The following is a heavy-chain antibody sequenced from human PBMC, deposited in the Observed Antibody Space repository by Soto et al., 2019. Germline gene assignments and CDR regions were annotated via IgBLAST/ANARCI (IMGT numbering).Heavy chain of an antibody. D-gene: IGHD3-10*01. V-gene: IGHV4-34*01. J-gene: IGHJ5*02. CDR2: INHSGST. CDR1: GGSFIGYY. CDR3: ARGGGALSMVRGKPADP. Sequence: SETLSLTCAVYGGSFIGYYWSWILQPPGKGLEWIGEINHSGSTNYNPSLKSRVTISVDTSKNQFSLKLSSVTAADTAVYYCARGGGALSMVRGKPADPWGQGTLVTVSS.